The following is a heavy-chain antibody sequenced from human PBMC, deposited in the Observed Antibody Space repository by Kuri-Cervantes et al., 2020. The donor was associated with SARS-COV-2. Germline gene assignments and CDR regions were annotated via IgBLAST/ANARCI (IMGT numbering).Heavy chain of an antibody. CDR2: IRGSGGST. D-gene: IGHD6-19*01. J-gene: IGHJ4*02. CDR1: GFTFSSYA. CDR3: AKASPTSYSSGWYAHY. Sequence: ETLSLTCAASGFTFSSYAMSWVRQAPGKGLEWVSTIRGSGGSTYYADSVKGRFTISRDNSKNTLYLQMNSLRAEDTAVYYCAKASPTSYSSGWYAHYWGQGTLVTVSS. V-gene: IGHV3-23*01.